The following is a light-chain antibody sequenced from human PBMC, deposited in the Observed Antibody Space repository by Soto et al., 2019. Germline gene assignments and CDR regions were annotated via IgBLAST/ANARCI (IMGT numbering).Light chain of an antibody. Sequence: EIVLTQSPGTLSLSPGERATLSCRASQSVSSSYLAWYQQKPGQAPRLLIYGASSRATGIPERFSGSVSGTDSTLIISRLEHEDFVVYYWQQYGSSPWTFGQGTKVEIK. CDR3: QQYGSSPWT. J-gene: IGKJ1*01. V-gene: IGKV3-20*01. CDR2: GAS. CDR1: QSVSSSY.